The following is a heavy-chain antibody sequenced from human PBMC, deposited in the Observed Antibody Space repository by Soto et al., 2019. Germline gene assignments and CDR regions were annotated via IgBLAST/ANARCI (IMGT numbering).Heavy chain of an antibody. CDR2: ISTYNGNT. CDR1: GYTFTSYG. J-gene: IGHJ6*02. CDR3: ARDGQTTMVRGVRGGSYNYYGMDV. V-gene: IGHV1-18*04. Sequence: QVQLVQSGAEVKKPGASVKVSCKASGYTFTSYGISWVRQAPGQGLEWMGWISTYNGNTNYAQKRKGRVTMTTDTATSTAYMELRSLRADDTAVYYCARDGQTTMVRGVRGGSYNYYGMDVWGQGTTVTVSS. D-gene: IGHD3-10*01.